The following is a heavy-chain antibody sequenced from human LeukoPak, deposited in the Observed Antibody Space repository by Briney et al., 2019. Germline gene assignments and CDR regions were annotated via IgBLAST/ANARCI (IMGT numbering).Heavy chain of an antibody. CDR2: VTSNSSTI. Sequence: PGGSLRLSCAASGFTFSSFGMNWVRQAPGKGPEWISYVTSNSSTIYYADSVKGRFTISRDNAKNSLYLQMNSLRDEDTAVYYCARGTSPFDPWGRGTLVTVSS. V-gene: IGHV3-48*02. J-gene: IGHJ5*02. CDR3: ARGTSPFDP. CDR1: GFTFSSFG.